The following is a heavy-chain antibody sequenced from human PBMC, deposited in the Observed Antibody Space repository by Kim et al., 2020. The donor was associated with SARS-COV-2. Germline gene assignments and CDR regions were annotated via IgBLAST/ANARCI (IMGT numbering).Heavy chain of an antibody. J-gene: IGHJ6*02. Sequence: GGSLRLSCAASGFTFSSYAMHWVRQAPGKGLEWVAVISYDGSNKYYADSVKGRFTISRDNSKNTLYLQMNSLRAEDTAVYYCARALMVRGVIRPYYYYGMDVWGQGTTVTVSS. D-gene: IGHD3-10*01. CDR3: ARALMVRGVIRPYYYYGMDV. CDR2: ISYDGSNK. V-gene: IGHV3-30*04. CDR1: GFTFSSYA.